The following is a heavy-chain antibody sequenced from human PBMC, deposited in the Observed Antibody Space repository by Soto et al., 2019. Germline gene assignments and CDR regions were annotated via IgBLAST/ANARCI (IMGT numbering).Heavy chain of an antibody. CDR1: GGSISRSSYY. Sequence: SETLSLTCTVSGGSISRSSYYWGWIRQPPGEGLEWIGSIYYSGSTYCNPSLKSLVTISVDTSKNQFSLKLSSVTAADTAVYYCARQIYYDFWSGYETDYYYGMDVWGQGTTVTVSS. V-gene: IGHV4-39*01. CDR2: IYYSGST. D-gene: IGHD3-3*01. CDR3: ARQIYYDFWSGYETDYYYGMDV. J-gene: IGHJ6*02.